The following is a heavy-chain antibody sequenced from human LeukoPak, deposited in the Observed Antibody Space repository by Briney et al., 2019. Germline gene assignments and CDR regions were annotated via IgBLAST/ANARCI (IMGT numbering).Heavy chain of an antibody. CDR3: TRDFDNPENSCPSTSCIDV. CDR2: ISTSSVNT. CDR1: GYNFVNFG. J-gene: IGHJ6*02. D-gene: IGHD2-2*01. Sequence: GAAVMVSCKASGYNFVNFGISWVRQAPGQGLEWMGWISTSSVNTNYAQKFQGRLTMTTDTSTSTAYMELRSLRSDDTAVYYCTRDFDNPENSCPSTSCIDVWGQGTTVTVSS. V-gene: IGHV1-18*01.